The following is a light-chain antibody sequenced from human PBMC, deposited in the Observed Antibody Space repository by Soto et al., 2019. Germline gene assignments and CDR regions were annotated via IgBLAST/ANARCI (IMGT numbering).Light chain of an antibody. Sequence: IVLTQSPGTLSLSPEERAALSCRASQSVSSSHLAWYQQKPGQAPRLLIYGASSRATGIPDRFSGSGSGTDFTLTISRLEPEDFAVYYCHQYGGSPETFGPGTKVEIK. CDR3: HQYGGSPET. J-gene: IGKJ3*01. V-gene: IGKV3-20*01. CDR2: GAS. CDR1: QSVSSSH.